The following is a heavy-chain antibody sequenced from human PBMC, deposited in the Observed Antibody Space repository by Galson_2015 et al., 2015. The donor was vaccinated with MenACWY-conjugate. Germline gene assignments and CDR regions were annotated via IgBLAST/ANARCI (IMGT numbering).Heavy chain of an antibody. D-gene: IGHD5-12*01. CDR2: INHSGST. V-gene: IGHV4-34*01. CDR3: VSSSGYGLFNP. Sequence: SETLSLTCAVYGGSFSGYYWSWIRQPPGKGLEWIGEINHSGSTNYNPSLKSRVTISVDTSKNQFSLKLSSVTAADTAVYYCVSSSGYGLFNPWGQGTLVTVSS. J-gene: IGHJ5*02. CDR1: GGSFSGYY.